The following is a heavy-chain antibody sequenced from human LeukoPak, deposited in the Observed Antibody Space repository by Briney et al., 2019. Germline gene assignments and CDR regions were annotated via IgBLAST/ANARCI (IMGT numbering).Heavy chain of an antibody. CDR3: ARNPTSMVRGVTPPYNWFDP. V-gene: IGHV1-2*02. CDR2: ITPNSGGT. J-gene: IGHJ5*02. Sequence: ASVKASCKASGYTFTGYYMHWVRQAPGQRLEWMGWITPNSGGTNYAQKFQGRVTMTRDTSISTAYMELSRLRSDDTAVYYCARNPTSMVRGVTPPYNWFDPWGQGTLVTVSS. D-gene: IGHD3-10*01. CDR1: GYTFTGYY.